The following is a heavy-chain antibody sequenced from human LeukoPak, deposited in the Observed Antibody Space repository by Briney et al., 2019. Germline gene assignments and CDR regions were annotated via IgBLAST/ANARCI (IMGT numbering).Heavy chain of an antibody. CDR1: GGSISSYY. CDR3: ARCSGYYPQYYFDY. V-gene: IGHV4-59*01. Sequence: SETQSLTCTVSGGSISSYYWSWIRQPPGKGLEWIGYIYYSGSTNYNPSLKSRVTISVDTSKNQFSLKLSSVTAADTAVYYCARCSGYYPQYYFDYWGQGTLVTVSS. CDR2: IYYSGST. J-gene: IGHJ4*02. D-gene: IGHD3-22*01.